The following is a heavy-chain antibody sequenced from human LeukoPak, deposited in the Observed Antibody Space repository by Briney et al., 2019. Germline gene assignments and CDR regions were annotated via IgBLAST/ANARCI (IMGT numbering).Heavy chain of an antibody. V-gene: IGHV4-34*01. CDR1: GGSFSGYY. Sequence: SSETLSLTCAVCGGSFSGYYWSWIRQPPGKGLEWIGEINHSGSTNYNPSLKSRVTISVDTSKNQFSLKLSSVTAADTAVYYCARGRRDATVTTRWFDPWGQGTLVTVSS. CDR2: INHSGST. D-gene: IGHD4-17*01. CDR3: ARGRRDATVTTRWFDP. J-gene: IGHJ5*02.